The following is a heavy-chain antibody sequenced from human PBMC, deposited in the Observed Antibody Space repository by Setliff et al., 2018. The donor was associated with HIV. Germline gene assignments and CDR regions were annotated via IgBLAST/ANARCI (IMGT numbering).Heavy chain of an antibody. Sequence: SCKVSGFTLTELSMHWVRQAPGKGLEWVAVISYDGSNKYYADSVKGRFTISRDNSKNTLYLQMNSLRAEDTAVYYCARDPSGYKFFDYWGQGTLVTVSS. J-gene: IGHJ4*02. CDR3: ARDPSGYKFFDY. D-gene: IGHD5-12*01. CDR2: ISYDGSNK. CDR1: GFTLTELS. V-gene: IGHV3-30*01.